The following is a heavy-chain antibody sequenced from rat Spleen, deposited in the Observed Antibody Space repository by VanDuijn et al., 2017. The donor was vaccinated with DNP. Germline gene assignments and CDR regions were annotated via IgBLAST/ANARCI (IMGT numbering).Heavy chain of an antibody. CDR3: ASRYYGSTPFDY. V-gene: IGHV5-31*01. CDR2: ITNTGGST. J-gene: IGHJ2*01. D-gene: IGHD1-6*01. Sequence: EVQLVESGGGPVQPGRSLKLSCVASGFIFSNYWMTWIRQAPGKGLEWVASITNTGGSTYYPDSVKGRFTISRDNAKSTLYLQMDSLRSEDTATYYCASRYYGSTPFDYWGQGVMVTVSS. CDR1: GFIFSNYW.